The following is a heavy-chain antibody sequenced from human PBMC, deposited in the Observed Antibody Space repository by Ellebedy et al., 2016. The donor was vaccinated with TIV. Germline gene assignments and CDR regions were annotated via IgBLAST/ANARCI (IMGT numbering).Heavy chain of an antibody. V-gene: IGHV3-33*01. Sequence: PGGSLRLSCAASGFTFSRYGLHWVRQAPGKGLEWVAVMWYDGSNKFYADSVNGRFTISRDNSKNTLYLQMNSLRAEDTAVYYCARDPGTNWNFYFDYWGQGTLVTISS. D-gene: IGHD1-7*01. J-gene: IGHJ4*02. CDR2: MWYDGSNK. CDR3: ARDPGTNWNFYFDY. CDR1: GFTFSRYG.